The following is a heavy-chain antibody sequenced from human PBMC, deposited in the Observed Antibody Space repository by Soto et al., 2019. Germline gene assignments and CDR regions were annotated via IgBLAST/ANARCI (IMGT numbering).Heavy chain of an antibody. V-gene: IGHV5-10-1*01. Sequence: GTGSGDRFTSYWISWVRQLTGEGLEWMWRIDPSDSYTNSSPSFQGHVTVSADKSISTAYLQWSSLKASDTAMYYCASAYYYGMDVWGQGTTVTVSS. CDR2: IDPSDSYT. CDR3: ASAYYYGMDV. J-gene: IGHJ6*02. CDR1: GDRFTSYW.